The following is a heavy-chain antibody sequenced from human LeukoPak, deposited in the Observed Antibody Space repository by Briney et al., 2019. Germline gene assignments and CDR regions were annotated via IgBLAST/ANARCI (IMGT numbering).Heavy chain of an antibody. J-gene: IGHJ4*02. CDR3: ARGDSRATLGY. CDR1: GYTFTSYY. V-gene: IGHV1-8*02. CDR2: MNPNSGNT. Sequence: GASVKVSCKASGYTFTSYYMHWVRQATGQGLEWMGWMNPNSGNTGYAQKFQGRVTMTRNTSISTAYMELSSLRSEDTAVYYCARGDSRATLGYWGQGTLATVSS. D-gene: IGHD5-12*01.